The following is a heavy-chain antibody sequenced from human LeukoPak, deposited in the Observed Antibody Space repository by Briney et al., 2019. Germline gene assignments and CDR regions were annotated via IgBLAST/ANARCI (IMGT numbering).Heavy chain of an antibody. CDR2: IYFSGST. J-gene: IGHJ4*02. CDR3: ARGPAVAAPLDY. CDR1: GGSISNYY. D-gene: IGHD6-19*01. V-gene: IGHV4-59*01. Sequence: SETLSLTCTVSGGSISNYYWSWIRQSPGKGLEWIGNIYFSGSTNYNPSLRSRVIISVDTSKNQFSLKLSSVTAADTAVYYCARGPAVAAPLDYWGLGILVTVSS.